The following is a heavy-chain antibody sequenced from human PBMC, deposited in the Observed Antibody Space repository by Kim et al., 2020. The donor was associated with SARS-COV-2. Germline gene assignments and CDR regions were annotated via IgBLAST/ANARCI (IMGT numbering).Heavy chain of an antibody. J-gene: IGHJ4*02. V-gene: IGHV1-18*04. Sequence: ASVKVSCKASGYTFTSYGISWVRQAPGQGLEWMGWISAYNGNTNYAQKLQGRVTMTTDTSTSTAYMELRSLRSDDTAVYYCARLLWFGELFEYFDYWGQGTLVTVSS. CDR3: ARLLWFGELFEYFDY. D-gene: IGHD3-10*01. CDR2: ISAYNGNT. CDR1: GYTFTSYG.